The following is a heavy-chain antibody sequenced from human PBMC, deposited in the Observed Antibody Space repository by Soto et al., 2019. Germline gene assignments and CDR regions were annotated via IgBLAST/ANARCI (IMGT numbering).Heavy chain of an antibody. D-gene: IGHD3-10*01. CDR2: INYSGST. V-gene: IGHV4-59*12. CDR3: ARGITMVRGVIPRPYFDY. J-gene: IGHJ4*02. Sequence: SETLSLTCTVSGGSISSYYWSWIRQPPGKGLEWIGEINYSGSTNYNPSLKSRVTISVDTSKNQFSLKLSSVTAADTAVYYCARGITMVRGVIPRPYFDYWGQGTLVTVSS. CDR1: GGSISSYY.